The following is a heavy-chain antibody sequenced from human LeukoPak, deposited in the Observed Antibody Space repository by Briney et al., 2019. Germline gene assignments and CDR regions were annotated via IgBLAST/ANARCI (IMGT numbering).Heavy chain of an antibody. CDR3: AGGNRPWYSGSYYNPFDY. J-gene: IGHJ4*02. CDR1: GGSISSSSYY. CDR2: IYTSGST. V-gene: IGHV4-61*05. Sequence: PSETLSLTCTAPGGSISSSSYYWGWIRQPPGKGLEWIGRIYTSGSTNYNPSLKSRVTISVDTSKNQFSLKLSSVTAADTAVYYCAGGNRPWYSGSYYNPFDYWGQGTLVTVSS. D-gene: IGHD3-10*01.